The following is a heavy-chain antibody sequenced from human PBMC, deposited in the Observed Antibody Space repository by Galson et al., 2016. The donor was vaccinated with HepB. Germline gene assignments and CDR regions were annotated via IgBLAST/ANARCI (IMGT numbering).Heavy chain of an antibody. J-gene: IGHJ4*02. CDR2: ISWNSDSI. Sequence: SLRLSCAASGFTFGYYAMHWVRQAPGKGLEWVSGISWNSDSIGYAYSVKGRFTISRDNAKNSLYLQMNSLRAEDTALYYCAKSDCSSTSCFPDYWGQGTLVTVSS. CDR3: AKSDCSSTSCFPDY. CDR1: GFTFGYYA. V-gene: IGHV3-9*01. D-gene: IGHD2-2*01.